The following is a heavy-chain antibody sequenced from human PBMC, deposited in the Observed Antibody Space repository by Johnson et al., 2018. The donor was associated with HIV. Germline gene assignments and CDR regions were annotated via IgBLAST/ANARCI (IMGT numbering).Heavy chain of an antibody. CDR3: AKAQTGTTGAFDI. Sequence: QEQLVESGGGVVQPGGSLRLSCAASGFTFSSYGMHWVRQAPGQGLEWVAFIRYDGSNKYYADSVKGRFTISRDNAKNSLYLQMNSLRAEDTALYYCAKAQTGTTGAFDIWGQGTMVTVSS. V-gene: IGHV3-30*02. CDR2: IRYDGSNK. CDR1: GFTFSSYG. J-gene: IGHJ3*02. D-gene: IGHD1-7*01.